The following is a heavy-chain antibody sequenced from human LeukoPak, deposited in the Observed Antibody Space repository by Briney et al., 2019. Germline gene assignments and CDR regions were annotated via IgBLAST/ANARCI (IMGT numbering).Heavy chain of an antibody. Sequence: SETLSLTCTVSGGSMRSYYGSWIRQPPGKGLELIGYVYYSGTANYNPSLESRVTILVDTSKNQFSLNLSSVTAADTAVHYCARTKSGWYYSDYWGQGTLVSVSS. CDR2: VYYSGTA. V-gene: IGHV4-59*08. D-gene: IGHD6-19*01. CDR3: ARTKSGWYYSDY. J-gene: IGHJ4*02. CDR1: GGSMRSYY.